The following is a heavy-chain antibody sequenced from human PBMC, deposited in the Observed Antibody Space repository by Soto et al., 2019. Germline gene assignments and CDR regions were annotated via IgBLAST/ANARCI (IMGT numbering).Heavy chain of an antibody. J-gene: IGHJ6*02. CDR1: GGSISSYY. Sequence: LSLTCTVSGGSISSYYWSWIRQPPGKGLEWIGYIYYSGSTNYNPSLKSRVTISVDTSKNQFSLKLSSVTAADTAVYYCARGGQLPFYDFWSGYYYYYGMDVWGQGTTVTVSS. CDR3: ARGGQLPFYDFWSGYYYYYGMDV. D-gene: IGHD3-3*01. CDR2: IYYSGST. V-gene: IGHV4-59*01.